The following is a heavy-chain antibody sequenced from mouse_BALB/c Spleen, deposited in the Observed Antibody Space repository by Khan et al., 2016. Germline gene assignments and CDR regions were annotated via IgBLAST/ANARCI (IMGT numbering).Heavy chain of an antibody. Sequence: VQLKESGPELVKPGASVKMSCKASGYTFTSYVMHWVKQKPGQGLEWIGYINPYNDGTNYNEKFKGKATLTSDRSSSTAYMELSSLTSEDSAVYYCARNGNYSYWFVDVWDAGATVTVSS. CDR3: ARNGNYSYWFVDV. J-gene: IGHJ1*01. CDR1: GYTFTSYV. V-gene: IGHV1S136*01. D-gene: IGHD2-1*01. CDR2: INPYNDGT.